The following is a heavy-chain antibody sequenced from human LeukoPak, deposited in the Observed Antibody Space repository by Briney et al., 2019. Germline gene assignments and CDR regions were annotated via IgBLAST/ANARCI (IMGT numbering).Heavy chain of an antibody. D-gene: IGHD3-16*02. Sequence: SETLSLTCTVSGGSISSSSYYWGWIRQPPGKGLEWIGSIYYSGSTYYNPSLKSRVTISVDTSKNQFSLKLSSVTAADTAVYYCARGTHLGELSFVTHVYYFDYWGQGTLVTVSS. CDR3: ARGTHLGELSFVTHVYYFDY. CDR2: IYYSGST. V-gene: IGHV4-39*01. CDR1: GGSISSSSYY. J-gene: IGHJ4*02.